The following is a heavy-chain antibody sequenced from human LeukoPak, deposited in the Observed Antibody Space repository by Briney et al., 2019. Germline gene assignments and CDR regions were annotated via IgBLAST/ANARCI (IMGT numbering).Heavy chain of an antibody. J-gene: IGHJ4*02. CDR2: IRYDGSIK. D-gene: IGHD5-18*01. Sequence: GGSLRLSCAASGFTFSSYGMHWVRLAPGKGLEWEAFIRYDGSIKNYADSVKGRFTVSRDNSKNTLYLQMNSLRAEDTAVYYCARVRTAMVDYWGQGTLVTVSS. CDR1: GFTFSSYG. CDR3: ARVRTAMVDY. V-gene: IGHV3-30*02.